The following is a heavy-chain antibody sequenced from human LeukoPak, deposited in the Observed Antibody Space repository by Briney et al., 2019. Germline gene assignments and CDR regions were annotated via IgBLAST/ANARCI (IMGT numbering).Heavy chain of an antibody. CDR2: IYHSGTT. CDR3: AWKYYYDSSGYFYVDQ. D-gene: IGHD3-22*01. CDR1: GYSISSGYY. Sequence: PSETLSLTCAVSGYSISSGYYWGWIRQSPEKGLERTGSIYHSGTTYYNPSLKSRVTISIDTSKNQFSLNLNSVTAADTAVYYCAWKYYYDSSGYFYVDQWGQGILVTVSS. V-gene: IGHV4-38-2*01. J-gene: IGHJ4*02.